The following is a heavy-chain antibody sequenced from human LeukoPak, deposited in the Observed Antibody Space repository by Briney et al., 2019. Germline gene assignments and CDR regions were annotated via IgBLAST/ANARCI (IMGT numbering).Heavy chain of an antibody. J-gene: IGHJ4*02. V-gene: IGHV1-24*01. CDR2: FDPEDGET. Sequence: ASVKVSCKVSGYTLTELSMHWVRQAPGKGLEWMGGFDPEDGETIYAQKFQGRVTMTEDTSTDTAYMELSSLRSEDTAVYYCATGYGGNSRSNYWGQGTLVTVSS. CDR3: ATGYGGNSRSNY. D-gene: IGHD4-23*01. CDR1: GYTLTELS.